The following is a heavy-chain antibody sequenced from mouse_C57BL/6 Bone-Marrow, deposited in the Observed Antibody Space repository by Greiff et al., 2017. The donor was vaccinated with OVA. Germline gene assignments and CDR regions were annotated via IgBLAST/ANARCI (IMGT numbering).Heavy chain of an antibody. Sequence: EVKLVESGEGLVKPGGSLTLSCAASGFTFSSYAMSWVRQTPEKRLEWVAYISSGGDYIYYADTVKGRFTISRDNARNTLYLQMSSLKSEDTAMYYCTRGTIYGNSAMDYWGQGTSVTVSS. CDR3: TRGTIYGNSAMDY. V-gene: IGHV5-9-1*02. D-gene: IGHD2-1*01. CDR2: ISSGGDYI. J-gene: IGHJ4*01. CDR1: GFTFSSYA.